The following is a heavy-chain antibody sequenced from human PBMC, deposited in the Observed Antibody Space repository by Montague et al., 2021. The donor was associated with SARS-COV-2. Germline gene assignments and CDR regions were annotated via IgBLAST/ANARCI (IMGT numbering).Heavy chain of an antibody. D-gene: IGHD5-12*01. V-gene: IGHV4-39*01. CDR3: ARHRHDNGVLRRYGMDV. Sequence: SETLSLTCTVSGGSISSSSYYWGWIRQPPGKGLEWIGSIYYSGSTYYNPSLKSRVTISVDTSKNQFSLKLSSVTAADTAVYYCARHRHDNGVLRRYGMDVWGQGTTVTVSS. J-gene: IGHJ6*02. CDR2: IYYSGST. CDR1: GGSISSSSYY.